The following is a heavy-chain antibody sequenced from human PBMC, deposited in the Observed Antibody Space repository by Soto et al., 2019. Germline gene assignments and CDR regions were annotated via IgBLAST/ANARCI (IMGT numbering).Heavy chain of an antibody. CDR2: IYHSGST. CDR1: GGSISSGGYS. CDR3: ATEPDR. J-gene: IGHJ5*02. V-gene: IGHV4-30-2*01. Sequence: QLQLQESGSGLVKPSQTLSLTCAVSGGSISSGGYSWSWIRQPPGKGLEWIGYIYHSGSTYYNPSLQTRGTIAVDRNTNQVSLKLSTVTAADTPVYYCATEPDRWGQGTLVTVSP.